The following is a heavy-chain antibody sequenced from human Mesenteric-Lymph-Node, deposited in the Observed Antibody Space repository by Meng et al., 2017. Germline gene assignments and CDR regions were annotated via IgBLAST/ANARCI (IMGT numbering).Heavy chain of an antibody. CDR2: TCHSGST. V-gene: IGHV4-4*02. Sequence: QLHLQDSGPGLVKPSGTLARTCAVAGGSISSANWWSWVRQPPGKGLEWIGETCHSGSTNYNPSLKSRVTISVDKSKNQFSLTLNSVTAADTAVYYCARDEDGYTFFEYWSQGTLVTVSS. J-gene: IGHJ4*02. CDR3: ARDEDGYTFFEY. D-gene: IGHD5-24*01. CDR1: GGSISSANW.